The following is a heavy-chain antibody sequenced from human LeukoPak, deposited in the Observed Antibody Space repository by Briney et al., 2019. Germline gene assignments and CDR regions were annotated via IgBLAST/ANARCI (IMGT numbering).Heavy chain of an antibody. CDR3: ARVFGRNAYSSSSFDY. CDR1: GYTFTGYY. Sequence: GASVKVSCKASGYTFTGYYMHWVRQAPGQGLEWMGWINPNSGGTNYAQKFQGRVTMTRGTSISTAYMELSRLRSDDTAVYYCARVFGRNAYSSSSFDYWGQGTLVTVSS. D-gene: IGHD6-6*01. V-gene: IGHV1-2*02. CDR2: INPNSGGT. J-gene: IGHJ4*02.